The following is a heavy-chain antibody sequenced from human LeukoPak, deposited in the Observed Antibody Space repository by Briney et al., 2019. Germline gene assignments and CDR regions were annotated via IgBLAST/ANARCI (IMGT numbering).Heavy chain of an antibody. D-gene: IGHD3-3*01. Sequence: GASVKVSCKASGYTFTSYDINWVRQATGQGLEWMGWMNPNSGNTGYAQKFQGRVTMTTDTSTSTAYMELRSLRIDDTAVYYCARDRYYDFWSGYPLGYYYVDVWGKGTTVTVSS. CDR1: GYTFTSYD. CDR2: MNPNSGNT. CDR3: ARDRYYDFWSGYPLGYYYVDV. V-gene: IGHV1-8*01. J-gene: IGHJ6*03.